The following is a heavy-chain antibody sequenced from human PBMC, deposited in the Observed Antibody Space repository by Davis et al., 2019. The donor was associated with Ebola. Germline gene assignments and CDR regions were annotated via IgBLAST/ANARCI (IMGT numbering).Heavy chain of an antibody. V-gene: IGHV4-34*01. CDR2: INHSGST. J-gene: IGHJ4*02. CDR3: ASYCSSTSCSDY. CDR1: GGSFSGYY. Sequence: PSETLSLTCAVYGGSFSGYYWSWIRQPPGKGLEWIGEINHSGSTNYNPSLKSRVTISVDTSKNQFSLKLSSVTAADTAVYYCASYCSSTSCSDYWGQGTLVTVSS. D-gene: IGHD2-2*01.